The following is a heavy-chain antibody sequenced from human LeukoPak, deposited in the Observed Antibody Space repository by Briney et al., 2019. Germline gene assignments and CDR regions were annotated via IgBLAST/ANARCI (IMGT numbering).Heavy chain of an antibody. CDR3: AREGGETDAFDI. CDR2: INPSGGST. Sequence: ASVKVSCKASGYTFTSYYMHWVRQAPGQGLEWMGIINPSGGSTSYAQKFQGRVTMTRDMSTSTVYMELSSLRSEDTAVYYCAREGGETDAFDIWGQGTMVTVSS. CDR1: GYTFTSYY. V-gene: IGHV1-46*01. J-gene: IGHJ3*02. D-gene: IGHD3-16*01.